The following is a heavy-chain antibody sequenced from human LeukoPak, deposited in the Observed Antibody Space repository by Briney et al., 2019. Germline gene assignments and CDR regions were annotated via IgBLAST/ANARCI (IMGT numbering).Heavy chain of an antibody. CDR1: GFTFSSHG. CDR2: ISGSGDNT. Sequence: GGTLRLSCAASGFTFSSHGMSWVRQAPGKGLEWVSTISGSGDNTYYADSVKGRFTISRDNSKNTLYLQMNSLRAEDTAVYYCAKGGGADHFDYWGQGTLVTVSS. J-gene: IGHJ4*02. CDR3: AKGGGADHFDY. V-gene: IGHV3-23*01. D-gene: IGHD1-26*01.